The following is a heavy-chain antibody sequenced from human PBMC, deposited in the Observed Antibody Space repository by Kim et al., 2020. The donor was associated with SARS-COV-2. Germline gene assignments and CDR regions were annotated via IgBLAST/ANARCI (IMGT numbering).Heavy chain of an antibody. V-gene: IGHV4-39*01. Sequence: PSLKSRVPISVDTSKNQFSLKQSSVTAADTAVYYCARWVQDYYYYYYMDVWGKGTTVTVSS. D-gene: IGHD5-18*01. J-gene: IGHJ6*03. CDR3: ARWVQDYYYYYYMDV.